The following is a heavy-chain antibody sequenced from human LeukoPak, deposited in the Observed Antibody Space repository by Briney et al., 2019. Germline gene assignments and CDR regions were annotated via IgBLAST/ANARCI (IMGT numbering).Heavy chain of an antibody. CDR2: ISSSSSYI. J-gene: IGHJ4*02. CDR3: ARLAGLYGGNDY. V-gene: IGHV3-21*01. D-gene: IGHD4-23*01. Sequence: PGGSLRLSCAASGFTFSNYEMNWVRQAPGKGLEWVSSISSSSSYIYYADSVKGRFTISRDNAKNSLYLQMNSLRAEDTAVYYCARLAGLYGGNDYWGQGTLVTVSS. CDR1: GFTFSNYE.